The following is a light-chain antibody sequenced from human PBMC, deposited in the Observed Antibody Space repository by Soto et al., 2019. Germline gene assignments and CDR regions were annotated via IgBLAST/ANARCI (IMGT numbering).Light chain of an antibody. CDR3: QSYDSSLSGSV. CDR1: SSNIGAGYD. J-gene: IGLJ2*01. CDR2: GNT. V-gene: IGLV1-40*01. Sequence: QSVLTQPPSVSGAPGQRVTISCTGSSSNIGAGYDVHWYQQLPGTAPKLLIYGNTNRPSGVPDRFSGSRSGTSASLALTGLQAVDEADYYCQSYDSSLSGSVFGGGTKVTVL.